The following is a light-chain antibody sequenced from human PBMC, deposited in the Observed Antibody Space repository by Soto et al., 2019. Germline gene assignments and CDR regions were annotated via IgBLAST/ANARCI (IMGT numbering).Light chain of an antibody. CDR1: QSISTS. Sequence: DVQVTQSPSTLSASVGDRVTITCRASQSISTSLNWYQQKPGKAPNLLIFTSSNLESGVPSRFSGSGSGTDFTLTISSLQPEDFATYFCQQGYSRPRTFGQGTKVDI. CDR3: QQGYSRPRT. J-gene: IGKJ1*01. V-gene: IGKV1-39*01. CDR2: TSS.